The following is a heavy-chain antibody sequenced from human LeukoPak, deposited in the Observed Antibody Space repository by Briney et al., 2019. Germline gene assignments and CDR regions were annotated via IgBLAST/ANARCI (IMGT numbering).Heavy chain of an antibody. Sequence: GSLRLSCAASGFTFSSYAMSWVRQAPGKGLEWVSAIRSSGGDTYYAGSVKGRFTISRDNSKNTLYLQMNRLRAEDTAVYYCAKDAVGGTAYYFDDWGQGTLVTVSS. V-gene: IGHV3-23*01. J-gene: IGHJ4*02. CDR3: AKDAVGGTAYYFDD. D-gene: IGHD1-26*01. CDR2: IRSSGGDT. CDR1: GFTFSSYA.